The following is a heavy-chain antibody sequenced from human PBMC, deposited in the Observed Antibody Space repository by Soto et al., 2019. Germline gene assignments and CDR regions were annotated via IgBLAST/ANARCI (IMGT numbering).Heavy chain of an antibody. CDR3: AKETGQQLVLTAGGMDV. D-gene: IGHD6-13*01. CDR1: GFTFSSYS. V-gene: IGHV3-23*01. CDR2: ISGSGGST. J-gene: IGHJ6*02. Sequence: GGSLRLSCAASGFTFSSYSMSWVRQAPWKGLEWVSAISGSGGSTYYADSVKGRFTISRGNSKNTLYLQMNSLRAEDTAVYYCAKETGQQLVLTAGGMDVWGQGTTVTVSS.